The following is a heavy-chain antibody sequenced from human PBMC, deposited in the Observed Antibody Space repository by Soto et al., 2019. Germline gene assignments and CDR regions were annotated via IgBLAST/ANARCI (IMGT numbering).Heavy chain of an antibody. CDR2: ISKDGLDR. CDR1: GFTFSDFG. CDR3: ASPRERQWLVFDH. V-gene: IGHV3-30*19. D-gene: IGHD6-19*01. J-gene: IGHJ4*02. Sequence: PGGSLRLSCVVSGFTFSDFGMHWVRQSPGEGLAWVASISKDGLDRYYSESVKGRFTISRDDSKNTVFLQMNSLKVEDTAAYFCASPRERQWLVFDHWGQRTLVTVSS.